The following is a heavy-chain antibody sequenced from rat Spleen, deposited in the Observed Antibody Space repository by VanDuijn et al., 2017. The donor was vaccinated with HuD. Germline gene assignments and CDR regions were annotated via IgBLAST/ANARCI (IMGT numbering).Heavy chain of an antibody. V-gene: IGHV5-25*01. CDR1: GFIFSDYN. CDR2: ISPSGGST. D-gene: IGHD1-1*01. J-gene: IGHJ3*01. CDR3: ASGGSGGLNWFAY. Sequence: EVQLVESGGGLVQPGRSLNLSCAASGFIFSDYNMAWVRQAPKKGLEWVASISPSGGSTYYRDSVKGRFTISRDNAKSTLYLQMNNLRSEDTAMYYCASGGSGGLNWFAYWGQGTLVTVSS.